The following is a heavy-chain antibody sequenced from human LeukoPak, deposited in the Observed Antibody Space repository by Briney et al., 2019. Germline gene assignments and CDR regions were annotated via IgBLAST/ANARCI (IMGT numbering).Heavy chain of an antibody. V-gene: IGHV7-4-1*02. CDR3: ARGGVRYFDWLLYYFDY. CDR2: INTNTGNP. CDR1: GYTFTSYA. J-gene: IGHJ4*02. Sequence: GASVKVSCKASGYTFTSYAMNWVRQAPGQGLEWMGWINTNTGNPTYAQGFTGRFVFSLDTSVSTAYLQISSLKAEDTAVYYCARGGVRYFDWLLYYFDYWGQGTLVTVSS. D-gene: IGHD3-9*01.